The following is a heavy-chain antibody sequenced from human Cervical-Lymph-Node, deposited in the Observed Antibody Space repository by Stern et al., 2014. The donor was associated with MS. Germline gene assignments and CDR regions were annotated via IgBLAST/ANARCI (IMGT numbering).Heavy chain of an antibody. CDR2: IIPIFATT. V-gene: IGHV1-69*01. CDR1: GGTFSSYT. CDR3: AREGIPGAGGTFDN. D-gene: IGHD1-26*01. J-gene: IGHJ4*02. Sequence: QVQLVQSGAEVKKPGPSVKVSCNVSGGTFSSYTLNWVRQAPGQGLEWMGGIIPIFATTNYPQRFQGKVTITADGSTSTTYLEVSSLTYEDTAVYYCAREGIPGAGGTFDNWGQGTLVIVSS.